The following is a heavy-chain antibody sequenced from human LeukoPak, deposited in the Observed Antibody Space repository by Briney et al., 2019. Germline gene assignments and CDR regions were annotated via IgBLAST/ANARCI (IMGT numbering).Heavy chain of an antibody. CDR3: ARDCSGGSCYGAFDI. V-gene: IGHV4-30-4*01. CDR1: GASIRSGDYY. D-gene: IGHD2-15*01. CDR2: IYDSGST. J-gene: IGHJ3*02. Sequence: SQTLSLTCTVSGASIRSGDYYWSWIRQPPGKGLEWIGYIYDSGSTYYNPSLKSRITISVDTSENRFSLKLSSVAATDTAVYYCARDCSGGSCYGAFDIWGQGTMVTVSS.